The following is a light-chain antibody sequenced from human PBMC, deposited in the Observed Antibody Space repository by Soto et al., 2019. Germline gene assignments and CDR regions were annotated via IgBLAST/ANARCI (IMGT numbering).Light chain of an antibody. Sequence: SVLTQPPSASGSPGQSVTISCTGTSSDIGAYNYVSWYQQHPGKVPKLIMYEVTKRPSGVPDRFSASKSGNTASLTVSGLQAEDEADYYCSSHGGANNFYVFGTGTKVTVL. CDR3: SSHGGANNFYV. CDR2: EVT. CDR1: SSDIGAYNY. J-gene: IGLJ1*01. V-gene: IGLV2-8*01.